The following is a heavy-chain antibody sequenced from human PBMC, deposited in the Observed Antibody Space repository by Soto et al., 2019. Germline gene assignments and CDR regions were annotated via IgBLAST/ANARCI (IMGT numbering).Heavy chain of an antibody. V-gene: IGHV3-30*18. CDR1: GFTFSNYG. CDR2: ISYNGDNK. CDR3: AKGEVSSSWYRLFGRDY. J-gene: IGHJ4*02. Sequence: QVQLVESGGGVVQPGRSLRLSCAASGFTFSNYGMHWVRQAPGKGLEWVAVISYNGDNKYYADSVKGRFTISRDNSKTTLYLQMNSLRADDTAVYYCAKGEVSSSWYRLFGRDYWGQGTLVTVSS. D-gene: IGHD6-13*01.